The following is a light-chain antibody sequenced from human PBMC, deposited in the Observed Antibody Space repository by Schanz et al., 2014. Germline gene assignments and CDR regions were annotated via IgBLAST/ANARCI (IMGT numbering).Light chain of an antibody. Sequence: QSALTQPRSVSGSPGQSVSISCTGTSSDVGGTNYVSWYQQHPGKVPKLMIYDVSNRPSGAPDRFSASKSGTSASLAISGLQSEDDADYYCASWDDNLSAWLFGGGTQLTVL. J-gene: IGLJ3*02. CDR1: SSDVGGTNY. CDR3: ASWDDNLSAWL. CDR2: DVS. V-gene: IGLV2-11*01.